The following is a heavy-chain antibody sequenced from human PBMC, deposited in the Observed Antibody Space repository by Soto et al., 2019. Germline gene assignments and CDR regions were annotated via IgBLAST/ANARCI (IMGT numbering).Heavy chain of an antibody. CDR2: ISSSGSTI. J-gene: IGHJ3*02. Sequence: PGGSLRLSCAASGFTFSDYYMSWIRQAPGKGLEWVSYISSSGSTIYYADSVKGRFTISRDNAKNSLYLQMNSLRAEDTAVYYCARVVLPPKYYDFWSGPDAFDIWGQGTMVTVSS. CDR1: GFTFSDYY. D-gene: IGHD3-3*01. V-gene: IGHV3-11*01. CDR3: ARVVLPPKYYDFWSGPDAFDI.